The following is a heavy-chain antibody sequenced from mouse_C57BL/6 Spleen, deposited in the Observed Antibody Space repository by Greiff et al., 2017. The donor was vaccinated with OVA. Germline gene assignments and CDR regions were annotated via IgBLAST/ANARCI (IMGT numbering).Heavy chain of an antibody. D-gene: IGHD2-3*01. CDR2: IDPETGGT. Sequence: VQLQQSGAELVRPGASVTLSCKASGYTFTDYEMHWVKQTPVHGLEWIGAIDPETGGTAYNQKFKGKAILTADKSSSTAYMELRSLTSEDSAVYYCTRLPYEYAMDYWGQGTSVTVSS. CDR3: TRLPYEYAMDY. CDR1: GYTFTDYE. J-gene: IGHJ4*01. V-gene: IGHV1-15*01.